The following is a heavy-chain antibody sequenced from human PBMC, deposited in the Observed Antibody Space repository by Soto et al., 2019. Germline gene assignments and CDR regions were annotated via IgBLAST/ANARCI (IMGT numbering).Heavy chain of an antibody. CDR1: GFTFSSYG. Sequence: GGSLRLSCAASGFTFSSYGMHWVRQAPGKGLEWVAFIWFDGTNKYYTDSVKGRFTISRDNSKNTLYLQVNSLRAEDTAVYYCARDDASPYGDFPDYWGQGT. CDR2: IWFDGTNK. J-gene: IGHJ4*02. D-gene: IGHD4-17*01. V-gene: IGHV3-33*01. CDR3: ARDDASPYGDFPDY.